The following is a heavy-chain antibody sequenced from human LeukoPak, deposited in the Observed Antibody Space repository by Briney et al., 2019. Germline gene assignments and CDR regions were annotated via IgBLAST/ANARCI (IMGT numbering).Heavy chain of an antibody. CDR2: IYPGDSDT. CDR1: GYSFTSYW. Sequence: GESLKISCKGSGYSFTSYWIGWVRQMPGKGLEWMGFIYPGDSDTRYSPSFQGQVTISADKSISTAYLQWSSLKASDTAMYYCARPVGTVAAQYDAFDIWGQGTMVTVSS. D-gene: IGHD6-19*01. V-gene: IGHV5-51*01. CDR3: ARPVGTVAAQYDAFDI. J-gene: IGHJ3*02.